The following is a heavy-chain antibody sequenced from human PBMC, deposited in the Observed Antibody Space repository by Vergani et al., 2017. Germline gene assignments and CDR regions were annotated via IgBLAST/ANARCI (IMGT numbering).Heavy chain of an antibody. CDR1: GYTFSNYY. CDR3: ARDRAYDYGGNSGVDAFDI. V-gene: IGHV1-46*01. CDR2: INPSGGHT. D-gene: IGHD4-23*01. J-gene: IGHJ3*02. Sequence: QVQVVQSGAEVKKSGASVKVSCKTSGYTFSNYYMHWVRQAPGQGLEWMGIINPSGGHTNHAQKFQGRVTMTRDTSTSTVYMELSSLRSEDTAIYYCARDRAYDYGGNSGVDAFDIWGQGTMVTVSS.